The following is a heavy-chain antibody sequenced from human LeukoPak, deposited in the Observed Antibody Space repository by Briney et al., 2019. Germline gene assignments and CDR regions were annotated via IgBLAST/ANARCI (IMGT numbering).Heavy chain of an antibody. J-gene: IGHJ5*02. CDR2: ISGSGGST. Sequence: GGSLRLSCAASGFTFSSYAMSWVRQAPGKGLEWVSAISGSGGSTYYAHSVKGRFTISRDNSKNTLYLQMNSLRAEDTAVYYCAKDYDSSGYYFRWFDPWGQGTLVTVSS. CDR3: AKDYDSSGYYFRWFDP. CDR1: GFTFSSYA. V-gene: IGHV3-23*01. D-gene: IGHD3-22*01.